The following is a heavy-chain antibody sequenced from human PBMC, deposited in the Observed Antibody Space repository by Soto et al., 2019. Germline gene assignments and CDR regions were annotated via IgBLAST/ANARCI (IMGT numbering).Heavy chain of an antibody. V-gene: IGHV1-69*01. D-gene: IGHD2-15*01. CDR3: ASMVVVAATPTYYYYYGMDV. J-gene: IGHJ6*02. Sequence: QVQLVQSGAEVKKPGSSVKVSCKASGGTFSSYAIRWVRQAPGQGLEWMGGIIPIFGTANYAQKFQGRVTITADESTSTAYMELSSLRSEDTAVYYCASMVVVAATPTYYYYYGMDVWGQGTTVTVSS. CDR1: GGTFSSYA. CDR2: IIPIFGTA.